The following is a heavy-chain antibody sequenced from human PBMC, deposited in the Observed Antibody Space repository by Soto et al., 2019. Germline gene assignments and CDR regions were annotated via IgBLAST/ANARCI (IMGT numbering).Heavy chain of an antibody. V-gene: IGHV4-34*01. J-gene: IGHJ4*02. CDR2: INHSGST. Sequence: SETLSLTCAVYGGSFSGYYWSWIRQPPGKGLEWIGEINHSGSTNYNPSLKSRITISIDTSKNQFSLKLSSVTAADTAVYYCARDKITGLFDYWGQGTLVTVSS. D-gene: IGHD2-8*02. CDR1: GGSFSGYY. CDR3: ARDKITGLFDY.